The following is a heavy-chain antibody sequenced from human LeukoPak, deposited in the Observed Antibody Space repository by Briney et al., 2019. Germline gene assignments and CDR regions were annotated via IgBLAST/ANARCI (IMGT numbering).Heavy chain of an antibody. D-gene: IGHD6-13*01. Sequence: PGGSLRLSCVVSDFSFNRYLMHWVRQAPGKGLEWVTSISDDGTNKYYSDSVKGRFTISRDNSKNTLYLQINSLRAEDTAVYYCAKSAAGTGCDYWGQGTLVTVSS. CDR2: ISDDGTNK. V-gene: IGHV3-30*18. CDR3: AKSAAGTGCDY. CDR1: DFSFNRYL. J-gene: IGHJ4*02.